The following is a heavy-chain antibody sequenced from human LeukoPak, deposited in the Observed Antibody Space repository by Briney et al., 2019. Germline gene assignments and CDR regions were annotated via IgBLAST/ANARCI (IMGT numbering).Heavy chain of an antibody. D-gene: IGHD3-3*01. V-gene: IGHV4-61*02. CDR1: GGSISSGGYY. J-gene: IGHJ6*02. CDR2: IYTSGST. CDR3: ARASITIFGVAYGMDV. Sequence: SSETLSLTCTVSGGSISSGGYYWSWIRQPAGKGLEWIGRIYTSGSTNYNPSLKSRVTISVDTSKNQFSLKLSSVTAADTAVYYCARASITIFGVAYGMDVWGQGTTVTVSS.